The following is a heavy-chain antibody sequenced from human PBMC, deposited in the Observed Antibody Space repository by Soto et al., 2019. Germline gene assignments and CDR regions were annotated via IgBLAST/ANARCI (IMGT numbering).Heavy chain of an antibody. D-gene: IGHD2-15*01. J-gene: IGHJ6*02. Sequence: QVQLQESGPGLEKPTQTLSLTCTVCGGSISSGDYYWSWIRNPPVKALEGIGYIYYSGSTYYNPSLKSRVTISVYTSKNQFSLKLSSVTAADTAVYYCARDLGPLLRYYYGMDVWGQGTTVTVSS. V-gene: IGHV4-30-4*01. CDR1: GGSISSGDYY. CDR3: ARDLGPLLRYYYGMDV. CDR2: IYYSGST.